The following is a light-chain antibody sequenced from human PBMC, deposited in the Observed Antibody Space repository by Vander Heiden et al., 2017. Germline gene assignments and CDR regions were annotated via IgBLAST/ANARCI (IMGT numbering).Light chain of an antibody. CDR1: QSISTY. CDR2: GAS. Sequence: QITQSPSSLSASVGDRVTITCRANQSISTYLNWHHQKPGRVPKLLIYGASSLKSGVPSRFSGSGSGTDFTLTISSLQPEDVATYYCQQSNKTPWTFGQGTKVEVK. J-gene: IGKJ1*01. V-gene: IGKV1-39*01. CDR3: QQSNKTPWT.